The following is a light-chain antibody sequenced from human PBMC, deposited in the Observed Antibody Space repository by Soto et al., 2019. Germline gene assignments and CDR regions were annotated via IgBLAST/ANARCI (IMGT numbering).Light chain of an antibody. CDR3: QQYGSSPPLT. CDR1: QSVSSSY. V-gene: IGKV3-20*01. Sequence: EFVLTQSPGTLSLSPGERATLSCRASQSVSSSYLAWYQQKPGQAPRILIYGASTRATGIPDRFSGSGSGTDGTLTISRLEPEDFALCDCQQYGSSPPLTFGGGTKVEIK. CDR2: GAS. J-gene: IGKJ4*01.